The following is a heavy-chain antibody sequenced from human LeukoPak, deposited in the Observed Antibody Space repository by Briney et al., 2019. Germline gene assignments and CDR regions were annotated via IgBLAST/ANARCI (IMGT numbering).Heavy chain of an antibody. D-gene: IGHD3-10*01. CDR1: GYTFTSYD. Sequence: PLASVKVSCTASGYTFTSYDINWVRQATGQGLEWMGWMNPNSGNTGYAQKFQGRVTMTRNTFISTAYMELSSLRSEDTAVYYCATRGWFGELVAFDIWGQGTMVTVSS. CDR2: MNPNSGNT. CDR3: ATRGWFGELVAFDI. V-gene: IGHV1-8*01. J-gene: IGHJ3*02.